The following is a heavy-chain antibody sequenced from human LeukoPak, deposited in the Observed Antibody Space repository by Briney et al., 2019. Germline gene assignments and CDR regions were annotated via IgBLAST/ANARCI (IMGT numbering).Heavy chain of an antibody. CDR2: INPSGSST. D-gene: IGHD1-26*01. Sequence: ASVKVSCKASGYTFTSYYMHWVRQAPGQGLEWMGVINPSGSSTSYAQKFQGRVTMTRDMSTSTVYMELSSLRSEDTAVYYCARDDSGSYNLDYWGQGTLVTVSS. CDR3: ARDDSGSYNLDY. J-gene: IGHJ4*02. V-gene: IGHV1-46*01. CDR1: GYTFTSYY.